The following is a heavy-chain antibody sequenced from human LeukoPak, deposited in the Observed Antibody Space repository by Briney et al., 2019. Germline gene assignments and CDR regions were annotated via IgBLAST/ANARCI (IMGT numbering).Heavy chain of an antibody. V-gene: IGHV4-61*02. Sequence: PSQTLSLTCTVSGGSISSGSYYWSWIRQPAGKGLEWIGRIYTSGSTNYNPSLKSRVTISVDTSKNQFSLKLSSVTAADTAVYYCARESPSGWYFDYWGQGTLVTVSS. D-gene: IGHD6-19*01. J-gene: IGHJ4*02. CDR2: IYTSGST. CDR3: ARESPSGWYFDY. CDR1: GGSISSGSYY.